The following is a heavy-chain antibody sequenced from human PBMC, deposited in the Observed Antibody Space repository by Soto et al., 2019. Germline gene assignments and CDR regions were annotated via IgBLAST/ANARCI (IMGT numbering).Heavy chain of an antibody. CDR3: AKIRKREDPADFDY. CDR1: GFTFSSYG. V-gene: IGHV3-30*18. D-gene: IGHD1-26*01. Sequence: QVQLVESGGGVVQPGRSLRLSCAASGFTFSSYGMHWVRQAPGKGLEWVAVISYDGSNKYYADSVKGRFTISRDNSKNTLYLQMNSLRAEDTAVYYCAKIRKREDPADFDYWGQGTLVTVSS. J-gene: IGHJ4*02. CDR2: ISYDGSNK.